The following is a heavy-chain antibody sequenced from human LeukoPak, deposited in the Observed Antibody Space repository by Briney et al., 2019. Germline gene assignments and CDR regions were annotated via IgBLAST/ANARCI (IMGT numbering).Heavy chain of an antibody. CDR2: SLATGRT. D-gene: IGHD3-10*01. V-gene: IGHV4-59*02. CDR1: GCSVSSHF. Sequence: SETLSHTFSVSGCSVSSHFWSWTRQSPGTGLEWIGYSLATGRTNYNPSLESRVTISVDTSKNLFSLKLTSVTAADTAVYYCARSRPAPRNSAGLFDYWGQGTLVTVSS. J-gene: IGHJ4*02. CDR3: ARSRPAPRNSAGLFDY.